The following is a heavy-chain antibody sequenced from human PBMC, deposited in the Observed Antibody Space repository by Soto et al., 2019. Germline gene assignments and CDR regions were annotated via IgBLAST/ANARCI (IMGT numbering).Heavy chain of an antibody. Sequence: QVQLVQSGAEVKKPGASVKVSCKASGYTFTSYDINWVRQATGQGLEWMGWMNPNSGNTGYAQKFQGRATIARNTSICTAHMELSSLRSEDTAVYYCARERAAAGFDSWGQGTLVTVSS. J-gene: IGHJ4*02. CDR2: MNPNSGNT. CDR3: ARERAAAGFDS. D-gene: IGHD6-13*01. V-gene: IGHV1-8*01. CDR1: GYTFTSYD.